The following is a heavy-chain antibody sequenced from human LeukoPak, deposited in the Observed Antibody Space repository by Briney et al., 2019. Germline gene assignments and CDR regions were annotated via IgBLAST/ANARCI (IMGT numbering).Heavy chain of an antibody. CDR2: IIPIFGTA. D-gene: IGHD4-23*01. Sequence: SVKVSCKASGYTFTSYYMHWVRQAPGQGLEWMGGIIPIFGTANYAQKFQGRVTITADESTSTAYMELSSLRSEDTAVYYCARETYGGNPYYFDYWGQGTLVTVSS. V-gene: IGHV1-69*13. CDR3: ARETYGGNPYYFDY. J-gene: IGHJ4*02. CDR1: GYTFTSYY.